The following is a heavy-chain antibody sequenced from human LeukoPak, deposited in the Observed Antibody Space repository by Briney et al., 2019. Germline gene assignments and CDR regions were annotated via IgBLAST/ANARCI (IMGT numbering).Heavy chain of an antibody. J-gene: IGHJ6*02. CDR3: ARGPAQAGNLHYYYGMDV. D-gene: IGHD4-23*01. CDR1: GGSISSYY. V-gene: IGHV4-4*07. Sequence: PSETLSLTCTVSGGSISSYYWSWIRQPAGKGLEWIGRIYTSGSTNYNPSLKSRVTMSVDTSKNQFSLKLSSVTAADTAVYYCARGPAQAGNLHYYYGMDVWGQGTTVTVSS. CDR2: IYTSGST.